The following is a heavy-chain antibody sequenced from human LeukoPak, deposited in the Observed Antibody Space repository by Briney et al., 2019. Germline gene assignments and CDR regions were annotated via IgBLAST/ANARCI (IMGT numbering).Heavy chain of an antibody. V-gene: IGHV3-23*01. Sequence: PGGSLRLSCAASGCTFSSYAMSWVPQAPGKGLEWVSAISGSDGSTNYADSVKRRFPISRDNSKNTLYLQMNSLRGEDAAVYYCAKSYSSSWYGTFDYWGQGTLVTVSS. D-gene: IGHD6-13*01. CDR2: ISGSDGST. CDR1: GCTFSSYA. CDR3: AKSYSSSWYGTFDY. J-gene: IGHJ4*02.